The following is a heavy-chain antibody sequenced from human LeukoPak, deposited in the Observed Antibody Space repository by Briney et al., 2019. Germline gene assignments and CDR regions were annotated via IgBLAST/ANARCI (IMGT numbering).Heavy chain of an antibody. D-gene: IGHD3-10*01. J-gene: IGHJ6*03. Sequence: PGGSLRLSCAASGFTFSNAWMSWVRQAPGKGLERVGRIKSKTDGGTTDYAAPVKGRFTISRDDSKNTLYLQMNSLKTEDTAVYYCTTGRLMVRGVTFYYYYYMDVWGKGTTVTVSS. CDR2: IKSKTDGGTT. CDR1: GFTFSNAW. CDR3: TTGRLMVRGVTFYYYYYMDV. V-gene: IGHV3-15*01.